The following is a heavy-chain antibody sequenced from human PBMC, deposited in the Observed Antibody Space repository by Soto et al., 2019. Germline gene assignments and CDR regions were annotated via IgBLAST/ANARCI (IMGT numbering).Heavy chain of an antibody. D-gene: IGHD1-7*01. Sequence: SETLSLTCAVYGGSFSGYYWSWIRQPPGKGLEWIGEINHSGSTNYNPSLKSRVTISVDTSKNQFSLKLSSVTAADAAVYYCARGGNNRNYIGRRDAFDIWGQGTMVTVSS. V-gene: IGHV4-34*01. CDR3: ARGGNNRNYIGRRDAFDI. CDR2: INHSGST. CDR1: GGSFSGYY. J-gene: IGHJ3*02.